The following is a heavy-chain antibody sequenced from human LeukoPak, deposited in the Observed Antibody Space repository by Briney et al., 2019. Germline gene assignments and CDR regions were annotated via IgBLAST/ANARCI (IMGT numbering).Heavy chain of an antibody. Sequence: SETLSLTCAVSGGSISGYYWSWIRQSPEKGLESIGFIYYTGSTNYNPSLKSRVTMSIDTSKNQFSLRLSSVTAADTAVYYCARFSGYSDSSLYYLDYWGQGTLVSVSS. V-gene: IGHV4-59*01. CDR2: IYYTGST. J-gene: IGHJ4*02. CDR3: ARFSGYSDSSLYYLDY. CDR1: GGSISGYY. D-gene: IGHD3-22*01.